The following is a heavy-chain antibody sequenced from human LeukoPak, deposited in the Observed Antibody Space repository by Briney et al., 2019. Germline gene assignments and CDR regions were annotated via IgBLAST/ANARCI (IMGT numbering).Heavy chain of an antibody. CDR1: GFTFSSYA. CDR2: ISYDGSNK. J-gene: IGHJ4*02. V-gene: IGHV3-30-3*01. D-gene: IGHD3-22*01. Sequence: GRSLRLSCAASGFTFSSYALHWVRQAPGKGLEWVALISYDGSNKYFADSVRGRFTISRDNSKHTPYLQMNSLRAEDTAVYYCARDIGVGSSGYYGYFDYWGQGTLVTVSS. CDR3: ARDIGVGSSGYYGYFDY.